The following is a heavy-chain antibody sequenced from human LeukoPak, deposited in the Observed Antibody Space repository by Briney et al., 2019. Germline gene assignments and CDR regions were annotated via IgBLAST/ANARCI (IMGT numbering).Heavy chain of an antibody. J-gene: IGHJ3*02. V-gene: IGHV1-69*13. CDR1: GGTFSSYA. Sequence: ASVKVSCKASGGTFSSYAISWVRQAPGQGLEWMGGIIPIFGTANYAQKFQGRVTITADESTSTAYVELSSLRSEDTAVYYCASAYFDWLSDAFDIWGQGTMVTVSS. CDR3: ASAYFDWLSDAFDI. CDR2: IIPIFGTA. D-gene: IGHD3-9*01.